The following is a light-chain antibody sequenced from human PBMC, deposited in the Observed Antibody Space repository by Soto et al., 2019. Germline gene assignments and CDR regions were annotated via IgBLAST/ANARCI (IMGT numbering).Light chain of an antibody. Sequence: QPVLTQSSSASASLGSSVKLTCTLSSGHSSYIIAWHQQPPGKAPRYLMNLEGSGTYNKGSGVPDRFSGSSSGADRYLIISNLQFEDEADYYCETWDSNPRVFGTGTKLTVL. CDR2: LEGSGTY. J-gene: IGLJ1*01. CDR1: SGHSSYI. V-gene: IGLV4-60*02. CDR3: ETWDSNPRV.